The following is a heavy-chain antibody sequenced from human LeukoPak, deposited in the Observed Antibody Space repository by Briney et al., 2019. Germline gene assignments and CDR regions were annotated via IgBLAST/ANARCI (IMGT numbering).Heavy chain of an antibody. D-gene: IGHD2-21*01. Sequence: SETLSLTCTVSGYSISSGYYWGWIRQPPGKGLEWIGSIYHSGSTYYNPSLKSRVTISVDTSKNQFSLKLSSVTAADTAVYYCARGIIVAGDAFDTWGQGTMVTVSS. CDR1: GYSISSGYY. CDR3: ARGIIVAGDAFDT. V-gene: IGHV4-38-2*02. CDR2: IYHSGST. J-gene: IGHJ3*02.